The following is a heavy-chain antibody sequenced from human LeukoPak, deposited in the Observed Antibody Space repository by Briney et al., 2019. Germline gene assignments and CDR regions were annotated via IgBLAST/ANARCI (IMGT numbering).Heavy chain of an antibody. CDR1: GFTVSNKY. CDR3: ARGGGSGFSAYYFDY. Sequence: GGSLRLSCAASGFTVSNKYMSWVRQAPGKGLEWVLIIYSGGGTDYADSVKGRFTISRDSSKNTLYVQMTTLRAEDTAVYYCARGGGSGFSAYYFDYWGQGTLVTVSS. CDR2: IYSGGGT. V-gene: IGHV3-66*01. D-gene: IGHD6-19*01. J-gene: IGHJ4*02.